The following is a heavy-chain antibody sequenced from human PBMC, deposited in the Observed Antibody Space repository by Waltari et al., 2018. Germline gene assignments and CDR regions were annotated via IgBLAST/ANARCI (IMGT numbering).Heavy chain of an antibody. J-gene: IGHJ6*02. CDR3: ARDRFLLWFGLLDV. V-gene: IGHV3-23*01. Sequence: EVQLLESGGGLVQPGGSLRLSCAASGFSFNKNAMAWVRQAPGKGLGGVSAATGSGATTHYADSVKGRFTISRHNFENTIFLQMDSLRVEDTAIYYCARDRFLLWFGLLDVWGQGTTVTVSS. CDR1: GFSFNKNA. CDR2: ATGSGATT. D-gene: IGHD3-10*01.